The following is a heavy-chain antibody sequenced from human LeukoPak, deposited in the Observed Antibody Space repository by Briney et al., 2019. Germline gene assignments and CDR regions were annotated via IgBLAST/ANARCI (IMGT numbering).Heavy chain of an antibody. CDR2: IWYDGSNK. V-gene: IGHV3-33*01. CDR1: GSSFVNYG. J-gene: IGHJ4*02. D-gene: IGHD2-21*02. Sequence: PGGSLRLSCAVSGSSFVNYGMNWVRQAPGKGLEWVAVIWYDGSNKDYADSVKGRFTISRDNSKNTLYLQMDSLRAEDTVLYYCARGLYYFDYWGQGALVTVSS. CDR3: ARGLYYFDY.